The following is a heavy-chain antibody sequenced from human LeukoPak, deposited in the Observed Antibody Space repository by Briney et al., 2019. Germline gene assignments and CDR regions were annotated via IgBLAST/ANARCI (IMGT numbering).Heavy chain of an antibody. V-gene: IGHV3-21*01. J-gene: IGHJ3*02. CDR1: GFSFNIHG. Sequence: GGSLRLSCAASGFSFNIHGMNWVRQAPGKGLEWVSSISSSSSYIYYADSVKGRFTISRDNAKNSLYLQMNSLRAEDTAVYYCARENYYDSSGYPDAFDIWGQGTMVTVSS. CDR3: ARENYYDSSGYPDAFDI. D-gene: IGHD3-22*01. CDR2: ISSSSSYI.